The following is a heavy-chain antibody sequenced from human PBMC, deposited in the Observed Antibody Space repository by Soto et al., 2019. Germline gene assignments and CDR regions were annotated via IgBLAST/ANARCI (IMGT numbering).Heavy chain of an antibody. D-gene: IGHD4-17*01. J-gene: IGHJ6*03. V-gene: IGHV3-7*01. Sequence: EVQLVESGGTLVQPGGSLRLSCAASGFRFSSNWMSWVRQAPGKGLEWVANIKQDRNDKYYVDSVKGRFTISRDNARNSLYLQMNSLRAEDTAVYYCARHGDYVSMDVWGKGTTVTVSS. CDR1: GFRFSSNW. CDR2: IKQDRNDK. CDR3: ARHGDYVSMDV.